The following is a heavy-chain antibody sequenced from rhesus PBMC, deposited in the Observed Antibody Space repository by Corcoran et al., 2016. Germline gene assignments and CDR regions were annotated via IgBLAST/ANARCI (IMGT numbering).Heavy chain of an antibody. CDR1: GGTISSGSSF. CDR3: ATSSVAATSGDY. CDR2: IYRNSEST. D-gene: IGHD4-29*01. J-gene: IGHJ4*01. V-gene: IGHV4S12*01. Sequence: QVQLQESGPGVVKASETLSLTCAVSGGTISSGSSFWSWIRQPPGKGLEWIGGIYRNSESTNYSPSLKSRVTISKDTSKNQFSLKLSSVTATDTAVYYCATSSVAATSGDYWGQGVLVTVSS.